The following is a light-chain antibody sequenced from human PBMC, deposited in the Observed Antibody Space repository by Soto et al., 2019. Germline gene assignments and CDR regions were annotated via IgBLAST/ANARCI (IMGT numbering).Light chain of an antibody. CDR3: QQYNNWPPST. V-gene: IGKV3D-15*01. J-gene: IGKJ5*01. CDR2: GAS. CDR1: QSVSTY. Sequence: EIVLTQSPATLSLSPGERATLSCRASQSVSTYLAWYQQKPGQAPRLFIYGASSRATGIPDRFSGSGSGTDFTLTISSLQSEDFAVYYCQQYNNWPPSTFGQGTRLEIK.